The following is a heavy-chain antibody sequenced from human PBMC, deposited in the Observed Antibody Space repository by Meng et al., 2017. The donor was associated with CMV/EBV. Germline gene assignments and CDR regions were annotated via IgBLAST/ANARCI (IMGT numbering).Heavy chain of an antibody. D-gene: IGHD3-3*01. CDR3: AKNLNVGAYYTNWFDR. V-gene: IGHV3-23*01. CDR1: GFSFSDYG. J-gene: IGHJ5*02. Sequence: SCVASGFSFSDYGMSWVRQAPGKGLEWVSAITDYTYYPDSARGRFTISRDNSKNTLYLQMNSLRAEDTAVYYCAKNLNVGAYYTNWFDRWGQGTLVTVSS. CDR2: ITDYT.